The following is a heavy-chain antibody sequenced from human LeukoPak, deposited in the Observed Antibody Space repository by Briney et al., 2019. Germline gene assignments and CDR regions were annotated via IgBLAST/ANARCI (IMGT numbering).Heavy chain of an antibody. D-gene: IGHD3-3*01. CDR3: TTETLYYDFWSGTFDY. Sequence: PGGSLRLSCAASGFTFSSYAMSWVRQAPGKGLEWVSAISGSGGSTYSADSVKGRFTISRDNSKNTLYLQMNSLRAEDTAVYYCTTETLYYDFWSGTFDYWGQGTLVTVSS. V-gene: IGHV3-23*01. J-gene: IGHJ4*02. CDR1: GFTFSSYA. CDR2: ISGSGGST.